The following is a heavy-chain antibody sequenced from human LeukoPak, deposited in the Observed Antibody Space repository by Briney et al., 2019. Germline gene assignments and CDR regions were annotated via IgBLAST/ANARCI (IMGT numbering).Heavy chain of an antibody. Sequence: GGSLRLSCAASGFTFSSYSMNWVRQAPGKGLEWVSSISSSSNYIYYADSVKGRFTISRDNAKNSLYLQLNSLRAEDTAVYYCARARLLPYYFDYWGQGALVTVSS. D-gene: IGHD3-22*01. V-gene: IGHV3-21*01. CDR2: ISSSSNYI. CDR3: ARARLLPYYFDY. J-gene: IGHJ4*02. CDR1: GFTFSSYS.